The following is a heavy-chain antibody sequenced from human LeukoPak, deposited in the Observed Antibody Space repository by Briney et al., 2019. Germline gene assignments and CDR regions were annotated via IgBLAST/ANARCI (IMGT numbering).Heavy chain of an antibody. CDR3: ARGPGGSNVGEAHENWFDP. V-gene: IGHV4-34*01. CDR2: INHSGST. D-gene: IGHD1-26*01. J-gene: IGHJ5*02. CDR1: GGSFSGYY. Sequence: SETLSLTCAVYGGSFSGYYWSWIRQPPGKGLEWIGEINHSGSTNYNPSLKSRVTISVDTSKNQFSLQLNSVTPEDTAVYYCARGPGGSNVGEAHENWFDPWGQGTLVTVSS.